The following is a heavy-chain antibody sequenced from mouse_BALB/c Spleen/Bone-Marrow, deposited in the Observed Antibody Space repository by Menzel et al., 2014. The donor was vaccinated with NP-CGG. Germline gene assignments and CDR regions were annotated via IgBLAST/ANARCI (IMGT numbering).Heavy chain of an antibody. CDR3: ARDEGLLRFAY. V-gene: IGHV7-3*02. J-gene: IGHJ3*01. Sequence: EVKLVESGGGLVQPGGSLRLSCATSGFTFTDYYMSWVRQPPGKALEWLGFIRNKPNGYTTEYSASVKGRFTISRDNSQSILYLQMNTLRAEDSATYYCARDEGLLRFAYWRQGHLVPAPA. D-gene: IGHD2-3*01. CDR1: GFTFTDYY. CDR2: IRNKPNGYTT.